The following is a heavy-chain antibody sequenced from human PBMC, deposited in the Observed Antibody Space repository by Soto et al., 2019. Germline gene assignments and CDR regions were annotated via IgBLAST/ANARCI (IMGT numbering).Heavy chain of an antibody. CDR2: ISAYNGHT. D-gene: IGHD3-16*01. V-gene: IGHV1-18*01. CDR1: GYTFSTYG. CDR3: ARGRTWGARDFDY. Sequence: QVPLVQSGGEVKRPGASVRVSCKASGYTFSTYGISWVRQAPGQGLEWMGWISAYNGHTDYAQKIQGRVTMTTDTATNTVFMELRSLRFDDTAVYYCARGRTWGARDFDYWGQGTLVTVSS. J-gene: IGHJ4*02.